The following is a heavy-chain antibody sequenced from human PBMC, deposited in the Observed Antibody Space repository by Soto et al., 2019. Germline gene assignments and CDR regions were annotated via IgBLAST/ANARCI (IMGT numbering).Heavy chain of an antibody. Sequence: QITLKESGPTLVKPTQTLTLTCTFSGFSLTTSGRGVGWIRQPPGKALEWLALFFWGDDKRYSPSLKTRLTIRKNTSKNQVVLTMTNMGPEDTATYYCAHRLAMMDDCDVWGQGTVVTVSS. V-gene: IGHV2-5*02. CDR1: GFSLTTSGRG. D-gene: IGHD3-16*01. CDR2: FFWGDDK. CDR3: AHRLAMMDDCDV. J-gene: IGHJ3*01.